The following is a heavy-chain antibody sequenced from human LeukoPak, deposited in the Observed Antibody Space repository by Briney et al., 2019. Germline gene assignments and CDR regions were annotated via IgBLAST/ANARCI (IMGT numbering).Heavy chain of an antibody. CDR3: AADDLTRAY. CDR1: GFTFTNSA. CDR2: IVVGSGNA. V-gene: IGHV1-58*02. J-gene: IGHJ4*02. Sequence: GASVKVSCKTSGFTFTNSAIQWVRQARGQRLEWLGWIVVGSGNANYAQKFQDRVIITRDMSTSTAYMEVSSLRSEDTAVYYWAADDLTRAYWGQGTLVTVSS.